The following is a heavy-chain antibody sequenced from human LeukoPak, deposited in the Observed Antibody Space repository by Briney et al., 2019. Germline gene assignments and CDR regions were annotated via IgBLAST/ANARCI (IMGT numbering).Heavy chain of an antibody. CDR2: IYWNDDR. J-gene: IGHJ4*02. D-gene: IGHD3-10*01. V-gene: IGHV2-5*01. CDR1: GFSLSTSGVA. CDR3: ARLIVRGGFDY. Sequence: SGPTLVNPAQTLTLTCSFSGFSLSTSGVAVGWIRQPPGKALEWLALIYWNDDRRYSPSLKSRLTITKVTSKNHVVLTMTNMDPVDTATYYCARLIVRGGFDYWGQGTLVTVSS.